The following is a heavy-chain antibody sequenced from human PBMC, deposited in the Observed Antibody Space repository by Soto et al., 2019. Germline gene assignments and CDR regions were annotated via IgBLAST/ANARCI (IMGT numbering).Heavy chain of an antibody. CDR2: IYYSGST. CDR1: GGSISSGGYY. J-gene: IGHJ5*02. D-gene: IGHD6-19*01. Sequence: SETLSLTCTVSGGSISSGGYYWSWIRQHPGKGLEWIGYIYYSGSTYYNPSLKSRVTISVDTSKNQFSLKLSSVTAADTAVYYCARGAVVTYLIAVSGNWFDPWGQGTLVTVSS. CDR3: ARGAVVTYLIAVSGNWFDP. V-gene: IGHV4-31*03.